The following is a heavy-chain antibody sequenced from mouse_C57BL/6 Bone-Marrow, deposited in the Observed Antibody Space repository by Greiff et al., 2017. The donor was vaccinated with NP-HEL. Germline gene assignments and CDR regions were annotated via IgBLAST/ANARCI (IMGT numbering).Heavy chain of an antibody. D-gene: IGHD2-4*01. Sequence: EVQVVESGGGLVQPGESLKLSCESNEYEFPSHDMSWVRKTPEKRLELVAALNSDGGSTYYPDTMERRFIISRDNTKKALYLQMSSLRSEDTALYYCARPLYYDYDGGGFAYWGQGTLVTVSA. CDR1: EYEFPSHD. V-gene: IGHV5-2*01. CDR2: LNSDGGST. J-gene: IGHJ3*01. CDR3: ARPLYYDYDGGGFAY.